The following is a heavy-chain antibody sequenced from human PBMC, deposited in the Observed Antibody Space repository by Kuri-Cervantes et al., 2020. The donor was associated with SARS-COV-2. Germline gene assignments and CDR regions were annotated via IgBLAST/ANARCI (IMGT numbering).Heavy chain of an antibody. CDR3: ARGLSGYSYGDAFDI. D-gene: IGHD5-18*01. Sequence: GESLKISCVASGFTFSRYSMNWVRQAPGKGLEWVSYISSSSNTIYYADSVKGRSTISRDNAENSLYLQMNSLRAEDTAVYYCARGLSGYSYGDAFDIWGQGTMVTDSS. CDR1: GFTFSRYS. V-gene: IGHV3-48*01. CDR2: ISSSSNTI. J-gene: IGHJ3*02.